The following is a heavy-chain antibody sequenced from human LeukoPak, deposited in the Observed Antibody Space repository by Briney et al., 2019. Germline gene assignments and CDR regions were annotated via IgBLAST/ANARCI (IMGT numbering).Heavy chain of an antibody. V-gene: IGHV4-38-2*02. CDR3: ARGEGYDYYYFDY. Sequence: SETLSLTCSVSGYSISSGYYWGWIRQPPGKGLEWIGTISHSGSTYYNPSLKSRVTISVDKSKNQFSLKLSSVTAADTAVYYCARGEGYDYYYFDYWGQGTLVTVSS. J-gene: IGHJ4*02. CDR2: ISHSGST. D-gene: IGHD5-12*01. CDR1: GYSISSGYY.